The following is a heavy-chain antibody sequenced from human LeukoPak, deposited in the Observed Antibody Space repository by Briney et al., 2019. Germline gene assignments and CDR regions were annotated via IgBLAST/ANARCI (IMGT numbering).Heavy chain of an antibody. Sequence: ASVKVSCKASGYTFTSYDINWVRQAPRQGLEWVGWMNPTSGHTGYVQKFQGRITMTRDTSVSTAYMELNSLTSEDTAVYYCARSPVGVRKKHDLWGQGTLVIVSS. V-gene: IGHV1-8*01. CDR2: MNPTSGHT. D-gene: IGHD3-10*01. CDR3: ARSPVGVRKKHDL. CDR1: GYTFTSYD. J-gene: IGHJ5*02.